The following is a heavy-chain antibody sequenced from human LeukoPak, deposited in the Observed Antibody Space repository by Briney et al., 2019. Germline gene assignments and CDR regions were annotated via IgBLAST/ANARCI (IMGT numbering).Heavy chain of an antibody. J-gene: IGHJ6*02. V-gene: IGHV4-39*01. Sequence: SETLSLTCTVSGGSVSSSSFSWGWIRQPPGKGLEWIGNIFYGGTTYYNPSLQNRVTISVDTSKNQFSLKLSTVTAADTAVYYCARQGNYDFWSGWNYYYGMDVWGQGTTVTVSS. CDR1: GGSVSSSSFS. CDR3: ARQGNYDFWSGWNYYYGMDV. D-gene: IGHD3-3*01. CDR2: IFYGGTT.